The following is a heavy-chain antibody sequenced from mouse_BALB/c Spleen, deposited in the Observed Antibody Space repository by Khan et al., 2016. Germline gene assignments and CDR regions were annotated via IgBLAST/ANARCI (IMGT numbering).Heavy chain of an antibody. V-gene: IGHV4-1*02. CDR2: INPDSSTI. CDR3: TRLYYYGCSDY. CDR1: GFDFSGYW. D-gene: IGHD1-1*01. J-gene: IGHJ2*01. Sequence: EVKLLESGGGLVQPGGSLKLSCAASGFDFSGYWMSWVRQAPGKGLEWIGEINPDSSTINYAPSLKGKIIISRDNAKNMLYLRRNKVSSEDTALYYCTRLYYYGCSDYWGPGTILTVSS.